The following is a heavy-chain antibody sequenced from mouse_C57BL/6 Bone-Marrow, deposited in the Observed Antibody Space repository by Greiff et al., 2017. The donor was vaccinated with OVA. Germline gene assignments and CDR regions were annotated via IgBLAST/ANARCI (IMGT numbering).Heavy chain of an antibody. J-gene: IGHJ4*01. D-gene: IGHD1-1*01. V-gene: IGHV1-72*01. Sequence: VQLQQSGAELVKPGASVKLSCKASGYTFTSYWMHWVKQRPGRGLEWIGRIDPNSGGTKYNEKFKSKATLTVDKPSSTVYMQLSSLTSADSSVYYCARSTYCGSSHYAMDYWGQGTSVTVSS. CDR1: GYTFTSYW. CDR3: ARSTYCGSSHYAMDY. CDR2: IDPNSGGT.